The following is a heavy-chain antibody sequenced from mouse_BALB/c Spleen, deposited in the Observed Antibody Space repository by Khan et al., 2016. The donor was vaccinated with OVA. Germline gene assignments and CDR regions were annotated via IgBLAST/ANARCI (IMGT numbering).Heavy chain of an antibody. D-gene: IGHD3-2*02. CDR2: INPNTIYT. Sequence: QVQLQQSGAELAKPGASVKMSCKASGYTFTNYWMHWVKQRPGQGLEWIGYINPNTIYTEYNQKFKDKATLTADTSSSTAYMQLRSLTSEDSAVYHCERRLPPYYYSMDYWGQGTSVTVSA. CDR3: ERRLPPYYYSMDY. V-gene: IGHV1-7*01. CDR1: GYTFTNYW. J-gene: IGHJ4*01.